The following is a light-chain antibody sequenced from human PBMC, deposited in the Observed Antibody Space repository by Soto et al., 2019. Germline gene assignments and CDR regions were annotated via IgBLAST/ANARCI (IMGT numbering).Light chain of an antibody. J-gene: IGKJ4*01. Sequence: DIQMTQSPSTLSASVGDRVTITCRGSRSFSFWLAWFQQKPGKAPNLLIYKASNLESGVPSRFSGSGSGTEFTLTISSLQPDDFATYYCQQYNSSFGAGTKVEIK. CDR1: RSFSFW. CDR3: QQYNSS. V-gene: IGKV1-5*03. CDR2: KAS.